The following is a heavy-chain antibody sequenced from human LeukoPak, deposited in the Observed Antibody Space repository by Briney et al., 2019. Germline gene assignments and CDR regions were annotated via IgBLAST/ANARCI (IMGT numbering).Heavy chain of an antibody. D-gene: IGHD3-10*01. CDR1: GFTFSSYS. Sequence: KAGGSLRLSCAASGFTFSSYSMNWVRQAPGKGLEWVSSISSSSSYIYYADSVKGRFTISRDNAKNSLYLQKNSLRAEDTAVYYGASHTGRYYCGSGSYYFDYWGQGTLVTVSS. V-gene: IGHV3-21*01. CDR2: ISSSSSYI. CDR3: ASHTGRYYCGSGSYYFDY. J-gene: IGHJ4*02.